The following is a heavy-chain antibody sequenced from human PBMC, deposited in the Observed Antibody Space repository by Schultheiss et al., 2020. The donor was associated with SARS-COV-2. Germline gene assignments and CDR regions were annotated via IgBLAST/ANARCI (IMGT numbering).Heavy chain of an antibody. CDR3: ARDRPQFSRNSPFDH. D-gene: IGHD4-11*01. Sequence: GGSLRLSCAASGFTLSNFAMDWVRQAPGKGLEWVAVISYDGSHKYYADSVKGRFAISRDNSKDTLFLQMNSLRVEDTAVYYCARDRPQFSRNSPFDHWGQGALVTVSS. V-gene: IGHV3-30*01. J-gene: IGHJ4*02. CDR1: GFTLSNFA. CDR2: ISYDGSHK.